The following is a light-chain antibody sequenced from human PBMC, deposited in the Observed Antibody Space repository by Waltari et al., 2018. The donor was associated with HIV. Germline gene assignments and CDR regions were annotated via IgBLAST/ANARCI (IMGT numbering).Light chain of an antibody. CDR1: SSDVGSYNL. V-gene: IGLV2-23*01. J-gene: IGLJ3*02. CDR3: CSYAGSSNWV. Sequence: QSALTQPASVSGSPGQSITISCTGSSSDVGSYNLVSWYQQHPGKAPKLMIYEGINRPSGVSNLFSGSKSCNTASLTISGLQAEDEADYYCCSYAGSSNWVFGGGTKLTVL. CDR2: EGI.